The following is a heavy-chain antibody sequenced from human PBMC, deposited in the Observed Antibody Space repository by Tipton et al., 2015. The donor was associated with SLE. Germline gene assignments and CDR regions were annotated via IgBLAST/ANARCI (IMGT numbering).Heavy chain of an antibody. V-gene: IGHV3-33*01. CDR1: GFTFSDHA. CDR2: IWYDGTKK. Sequence: RSLRLSCAASGFTFSDHAMHWVRQAPGKGLEWVAFIWYDGTKKYYGDSVKGRFTISRDNSQNMLYLQMNNLGAEDTAIYYCARDTWDIIGYFTYWGQGTLVAVSS. D-gene: IGHD5-12*01. J-gene: IGHJ4*02. CDR3: ARDTWDIIGYFTY.